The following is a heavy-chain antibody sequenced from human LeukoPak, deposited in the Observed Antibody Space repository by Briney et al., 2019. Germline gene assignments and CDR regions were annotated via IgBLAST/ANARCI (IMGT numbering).Heavy chain of an antibody. J-gene: IGHJ6*03. CDR3: ARGYYEFWSGSDLPMDV. CDR2: ISGSGGST. D-gene: IGHD3-3*01. CDR1: GFTFSSYA. Sequence: GGSLRLSCAASGFTFSSYAMSWVRQAPGKGLEWVSAISGSGGSTYYADSVKGRFTISTDNSKKTLYLQMNSLRAEDTAVYYCARGYYEFWSGSDLPMDVWGKGTTVTVSS. V-gene: IGHV3-23*01.